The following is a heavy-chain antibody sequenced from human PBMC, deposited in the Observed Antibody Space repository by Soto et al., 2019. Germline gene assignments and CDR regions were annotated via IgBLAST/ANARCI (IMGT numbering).Heavy chain of an antibody. V-gene: IGHV3-23*01. CDR3: AKGNSCSPALGLDL. D-gene: IGHD1-7*01. CDR1: GFTFSSYA. Sequence: EVQLLESGGGLVQPGGSLRLSCAASGFTFSSYAMNWVRQAPGKGLEWVSAISGSGGSTYYADSVKGRFTISRDSSKNTLYLQMNSLRAEDTAVYYCAKGNSCSPALGLDLWGQGTMGTVSS. CDR2: ISGSGGST. J-gene: IGHJ3*01.